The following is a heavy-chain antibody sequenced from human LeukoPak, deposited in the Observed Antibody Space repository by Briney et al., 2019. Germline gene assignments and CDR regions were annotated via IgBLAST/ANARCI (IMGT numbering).Heavy chain of an antibody. D-gene: IGHD2-2*01. CDR3: AMGVVPAAMMSYYYYYMDV. Sequence: ASVKVSCKASGYTFTSYGISWVRQAPGQRLEWMGWISAYNGNTNYAQKLQGRVTMTTDTSTSTAYMELRSLRSDDTAVYYCAMGVVPAAMMSYYYYYMDVWGKGTTVTVSS. V-gene: IGHV1-18*01. CDR2: ISAYNGNT. CDR1: GYTFTSYG. J-gene: IGHJ6*03.